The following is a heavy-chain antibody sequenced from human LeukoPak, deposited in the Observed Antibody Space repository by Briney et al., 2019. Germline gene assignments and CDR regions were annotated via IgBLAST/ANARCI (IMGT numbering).Heavy chain of an antibody. CDR2: VGNASPYI. D-gene: IGHD3-16*01. CDR3: ARGDDSQQRNDALDI. J-gene: IGHJ3*02. CDR1: GFTFSRYA. V-gene: IGHV3-21*01. Sequence: GGSLRLSCAASGFTFSRYAMNWVRQAPGKGLEWVSSVGNASPYIYYADSVKGRFTFSRDNAKNSLYLQMNSLRDEDTAVYYCARGDDSQQRNDALDIWGQGTMVAVSS.